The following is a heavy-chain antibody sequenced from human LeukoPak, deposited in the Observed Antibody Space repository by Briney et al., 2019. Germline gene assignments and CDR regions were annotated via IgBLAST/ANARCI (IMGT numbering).Heavy chain of an antibody. CDR3: AKDLSYDSSGYDY. Sequence: AGGSLRLSCAASGFSFSTYSMNWVRQPPGKGLEWVAVISYDGSNKYYADSVKGRFTISRDNSKNTLYLQMNSLRAEDTAVYYCAKDLSYDSSGYDYWGQGTLVTVSS. V-gene: IGHV3-30*18. CDR2: ISYDGSNK. D-gene: IGHD3-22*01. J-gene: IGHJ4*02. CDR1: GFSFSTYS.